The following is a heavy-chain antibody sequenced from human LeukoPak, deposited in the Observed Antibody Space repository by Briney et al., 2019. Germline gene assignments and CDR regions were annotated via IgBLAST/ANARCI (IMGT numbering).Heavy chain of an antibody. V-gene: IGHV4-34*01. CDR1: GGSFSGYY. D-gene: IGHD3-10*01. CDR3: ARRGLRYYYGSGSPNWFDP. Sequence: KPSETLSLTCAVYGGSFSGYYWSWIRQPPGKGLEWIGEINHSGSTNYNPSLKSRVTISVDTSKNQFSLKLSSVTAADTAVYYCARRGLRYYYGSGSPNWFDPWGQGTLVTVSS. J-gene: IGHJ5*02. CDR2: INHSGST.